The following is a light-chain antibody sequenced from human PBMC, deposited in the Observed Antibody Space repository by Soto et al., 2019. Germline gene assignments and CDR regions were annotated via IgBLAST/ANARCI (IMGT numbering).Light chain of an antibody. CDR2: GVT. CDR1: SSDIGAYNF. V-gene: IGLV2-14*01. CDR3: TSYTDATTYV. Sequence: QSALTQPASASGSPGQSIIISCSGTSSDIGAYNFVAWYQQHPGKAPKLIIYGVTNRPSGVSNRFSGSRSGNTASLTISGLQAEDEADYYCTSYTDATTYVFGTGTKVTVL. J-gene: IGLJ1*01.